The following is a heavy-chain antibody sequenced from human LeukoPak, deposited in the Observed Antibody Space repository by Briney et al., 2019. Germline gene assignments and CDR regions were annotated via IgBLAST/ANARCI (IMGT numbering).Heavy chain of an antibody. CDR1: GSSISSRTYY. CDR2: FYCSGST. V-gene: IGHV4-39*01. CDR3: ARATSGYYHDY. Sequence: SETLSLTCTVSGSSISSRTYYGGWIRQPPGKGLEWIGSFYCSGSTYYNPSLKSRVTISVDTSKNQFSLKLSSVTAADTAVYYCARATSGYYHDYWGQGTLVTVSS. D-gene: IGHD3-22*01. J-gene: IGHJ4*02.